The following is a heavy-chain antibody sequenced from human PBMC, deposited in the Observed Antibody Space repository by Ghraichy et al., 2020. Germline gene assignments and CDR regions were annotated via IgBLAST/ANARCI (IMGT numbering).Heavy chain of an antibody. CDR1: GFTVSSNY. D-gene: IGHD6-13*01. J-gene: IGHJ3*02. Sequence: GGSLRLSCAASGFTVSSNYMSWVRQAPGKGLEWVSVIYSGGSTYYADSVKGRFTISRDNSKNTLYLQMNSLRAEDTAVYYCASKSSWKIDAFDIWGQGTMVTVSS. CDR3: ASKSSWKIDAFDI. V-gene: IGHV3-66*01. CDR2: IYSGGST.